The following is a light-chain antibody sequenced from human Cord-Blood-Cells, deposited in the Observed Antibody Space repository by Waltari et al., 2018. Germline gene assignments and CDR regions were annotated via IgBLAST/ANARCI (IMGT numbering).Light chain of an antibody. CDR2: GAS. J-gene: IGKJ4*01. CDR3: QQYGSSPLT. V-gene: IGKV3-20*01. Sequence: EIVLTQSPGTLSLSLGERATLSCRASQSVSSSYLAWYQQKPGQAHRLLIYGASSRATGIPDRFSGSGSGTDFTLTISRLEPEDFAVYYCQQYGSSPLTFGGGTKVEIK. CDR1: QSVSSSY.